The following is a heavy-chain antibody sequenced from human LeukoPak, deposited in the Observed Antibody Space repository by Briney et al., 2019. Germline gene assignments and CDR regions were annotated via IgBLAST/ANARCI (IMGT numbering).Heavy chain of an antibody. Sequence: ASVKVSCKVSGYTLTELSMHWVRQAPGKGLEWMGGFGPEDGETIYAQKFQGRVTMTEDTSTDTAYMELSSLRSEDTAVYYCATVPGPPKYCSSTSCYTVKFDPWGQGTLLTVSS. D-gene: IGHD2-2*02. CDR3: ATVPGPPKYCSSTSCYTVKFDP. CDR2: FGPEDGET. V-gene: IGHV1-24*01. CDR1: GYTLTELS. J-gene: IGHJ5*02.